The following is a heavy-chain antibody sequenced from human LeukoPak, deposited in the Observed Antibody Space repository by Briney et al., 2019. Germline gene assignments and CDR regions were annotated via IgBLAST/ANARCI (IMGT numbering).Heavy chain of an antibody. CDR3: ARTQRITTLDY. CDR2: ISLSSHYI. J-gene: IGHJ4*02. D-gene: IGHD3-22*01. Sequence: GGSLRLSCSASGFTFSNYAMSWVRQAPGKGLEWVSSISLSSHYIYYADSVRGRFTISRDSARNSLYLQMNSLRAEDTAVYYCARTQRITTLDYWGQGTLVTVSS. CDR1: GFTFSNYA. V-gene: IGHV3-21*01.